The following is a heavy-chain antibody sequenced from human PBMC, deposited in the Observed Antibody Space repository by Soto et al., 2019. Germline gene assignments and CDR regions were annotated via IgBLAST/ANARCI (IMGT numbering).Heavy chain of an antibody. V-gene: IGHV3-74*01. CDR2: INTDGSGT. CDR1: GFTFSSDW. J-gene: IGHJ4*02. D-gene: IGHD4-17*01. CDR3: ARDHPVSQHSFAY. Sequence: EVQLVESGGGLAQPGGSLRLSCAASGFTFSSDWMHWVRQAPGKGLVWVSRINTDGSGTSYADSVKGRFTISRYNXKNTLYLQNNSLRAEDTDVYYCARDHPVSQHSFAYWGKGNIVAVSA.